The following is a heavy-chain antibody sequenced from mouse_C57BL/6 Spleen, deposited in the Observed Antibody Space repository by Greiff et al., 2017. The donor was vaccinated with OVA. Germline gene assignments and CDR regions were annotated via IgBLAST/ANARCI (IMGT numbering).Heavy chain of an antibody. CDR2: IDPEDGET. J-gene: IGHJ2*01. D-gene: IGHD1-1*01. Sequence: EVKLVESGAELVKPGASVKLSCTASGFNIKDYYMHWVKQRTEQGLEWIGRIDPEDGETKYAPKFQGKATITADTSSNTAYLQLSSLTSEDTAVYYCARGGGDYGSSYTYFDYWGQGTTLTVSS. CDR3: ARGGGDYGSSYTYFDY. CDR1: GFNIKDYY. V-gene: IGHV14-2*01.